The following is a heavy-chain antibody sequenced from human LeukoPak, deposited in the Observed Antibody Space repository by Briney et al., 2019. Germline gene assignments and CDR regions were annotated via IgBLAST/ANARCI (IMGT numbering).Heavy chain of an antibody. Sequence: SETLSLTCTVSGGSISNYYWAWIRQPAGKGLEWIGRIYTSGSTDYNPSLKSRVTMSVDTSKNQFSLKLSSVTAADTAVYYCAKLEGARVDPWGQGTLVTVSS. CDR2: IYTSGST. CDR3: AKLEGARVDP. V-gene: IGHV4-4*07. J-gene: IGHJ5*02. CDR1: GGSISNYY. D-gene: IGHD1-26*01.